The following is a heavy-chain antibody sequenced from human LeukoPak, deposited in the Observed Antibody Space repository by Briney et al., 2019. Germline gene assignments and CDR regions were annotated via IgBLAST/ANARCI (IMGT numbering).Heavy chain of an antibody. V-gene: IGHV1-24*01. D-gene: IGHD1-1*01. J-gene: IGHJ4*02. CDR3: ARMAWNDFGGSDY. CDR1: GYTLTELS. Sequence: ASVKVSCKVSGYTLTELSMHWVRQAPGKGLEWMGGFDPEDGETIYAQKFQGRVTMTRDTSISTAYMELSRLRSDDTAVYYCARMAWNDFGGSDYWGQGTLVTVSS. CDR2: FDPEDGET.